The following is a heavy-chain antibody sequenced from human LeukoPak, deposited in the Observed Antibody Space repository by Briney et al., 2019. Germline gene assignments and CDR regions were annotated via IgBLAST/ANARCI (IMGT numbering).Heavy chain of an antibody. J-gene: IGHJ4*02. V-gene: IGHV3-48*01. Sequence: GGSLRLSCAASGFTFSSYSMNWVRQAPGKGLEWVSYISSSSSTIYYADSVKGRFTISGDNAKNSLYLQMSSLRAEDTAVYYCAREKEPLGYCSSTSCLPGYWGQGTLVTVSS. CDR3: AREKEPLGYCSSTSCLPGY. CDR1: GFTFSSYS. CDR2: ISSSSSTI. D-gene: IGHD2-2*01.